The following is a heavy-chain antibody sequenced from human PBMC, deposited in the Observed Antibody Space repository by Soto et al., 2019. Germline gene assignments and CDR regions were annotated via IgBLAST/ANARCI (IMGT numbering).Heavy chain of an antibody. D-gene: IGHD3-9*01. CDR3: ARGGSNDWQVAFDI. J-gene: IGHJ3*02. CDR2: INHNGNN. Sequence: LSLTCVVSGGSFSTYYYSWIRQSPGKGLEWIGEINHNGNNNYSPSLKSRVTMSLDTSKNQFSLKLTSVTAADTAVYYCARGGSNDWQVAFDIWGQGTMVTVSS. V-gene: IGHV4-34*01. CDR1: GGSFSTYY.